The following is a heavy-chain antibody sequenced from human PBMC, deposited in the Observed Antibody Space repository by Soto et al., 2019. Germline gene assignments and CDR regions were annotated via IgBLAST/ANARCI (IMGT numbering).Heavy chain of an antibody. CDR1: GGSISSGGYS. CDR2: TYPSGST. D-gene: IGHD2-2*01. V-gene: IGHV4-61*08. Sequence: PSETLSLTCAVSGGSISSGGYSWSWIRQPPGKGLEWIGYTYPSGSTNYNPSLKSRVTISVDTSKAQFSLRLSSVTAADTAVYYCAGRYCTSVSCSIPRGNWFVPWGQGVLVTVSS. CDR3: AGRYCTSVSCSIPRGNWFVP. J-gene: IGHJ5*02.